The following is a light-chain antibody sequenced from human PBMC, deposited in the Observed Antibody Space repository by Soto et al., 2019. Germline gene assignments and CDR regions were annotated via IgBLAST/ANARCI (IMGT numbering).Light chain of an antibody. CDR1: QSVATN. J-gene: IGKJ5*01. V-gene: IGKV3-15*01. Sequence: EAVLTQSPATLSVFPGERATLSCRASQSVATNLAFYQQRPGQAPRLLIYGASKRAIGLPARFSGSGSGTEFTLTITSLQSEDFAVYYCQQYNKWPQTFGQGTRLEIK. CDR2: GAS. CDR3: QQYNKWPQT.